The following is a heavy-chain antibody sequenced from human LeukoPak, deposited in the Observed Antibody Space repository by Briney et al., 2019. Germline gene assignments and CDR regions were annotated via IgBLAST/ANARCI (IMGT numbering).Heavy chain of an antibody. Sequence: GGSLRLSCAASGFSFNDHYMSWVRQAPGKGLEWVSYISSSGSTIYYADSVKGRFTISRDNSKNTVYLQMSSLRVDDTAVYYCAKAASSSWPSYYYGMDVWGQGTTVTVSS. J-gene: IGHJ6*02. D-gene: IGHD6-13*01. V-gene: IGHV3-11*01. CDR3: AKAASSSWPSYYYGMDV. CDR2: ISSSGSTI. CDR1: GFSFNDHY.